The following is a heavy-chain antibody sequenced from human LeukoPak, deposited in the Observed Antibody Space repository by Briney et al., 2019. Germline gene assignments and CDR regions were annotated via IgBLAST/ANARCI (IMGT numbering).Heavy chain of an antibody. Sequence: GGSLRLSCAASGFTFSSYAMSWVRQAPGKGLEWVSAISGSGGSTYYADSVKGRFTISRDNSKNTLYLQMNSLRAEDTAVYYCAKVEPHYDILTGHYFRFGVFDYWGQGTLVTVSS. CDR2: ISGSGGST. CDR3: AKVEPHYDILTGHYFRFGVFDY. V-gene: IGHV3-23*01. CDR1: GFTFSSYA. D-gene: IGHD3-9*01. J-gene: IGHJ4*02.